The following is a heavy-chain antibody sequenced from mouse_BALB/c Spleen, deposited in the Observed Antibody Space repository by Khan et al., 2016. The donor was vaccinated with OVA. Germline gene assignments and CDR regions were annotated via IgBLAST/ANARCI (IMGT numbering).Heavy chain of an antibody. V-gene: IGHV9-1*02. CDR2: INTYTGAP. CDR1: GYTFTNYG. Sequence: QIQLVQSGPELKKPGETVKISCKATGYTFTNYGMNWVKQAPGKGLKWMGWINTYTGAPTYTADFKGRFAFSLETSASTAYLQINNLTTEDMATYCGGRGASYWYLDDWGAGTTVTVSS. J-gene: IGHJ1*01. CDR3: GRGASYWYLDD.